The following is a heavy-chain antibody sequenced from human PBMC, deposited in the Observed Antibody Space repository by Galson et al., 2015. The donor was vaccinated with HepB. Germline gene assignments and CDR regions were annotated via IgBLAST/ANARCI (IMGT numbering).Heavy chain of an antibody. CDR2: IYSGGST. CDR3: ARDFGGPWGFDY. D-gene: IGHD2-15*01. J-gene: IGHJ4*02. CDR1: GFTVSSNY. Sequence: SLRLSCAASGFTVSSNYMSWVRQAPGKGLEWVSVIYSGGSTYYADSVKGRFTISRDNSKNTLYLQMNSLRAEDTAVYYCARDFGGPWGFDYWGQGTLVTVSS. V-gene: IGHV3-53*01.